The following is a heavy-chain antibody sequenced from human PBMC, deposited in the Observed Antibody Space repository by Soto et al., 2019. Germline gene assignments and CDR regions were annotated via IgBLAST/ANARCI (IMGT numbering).Heavy chain of an antibody. Sequence: EVQLVESGGGLVQPGGSLRLSCAASGFTFSSYWMHWVRQAPGKGLVWVSRINSDGSSTSYADSVKGRFTISRDNAKNTLYLQINSLGAEDTAVYYCAREMGVRVVAGYGMDVWGQGTTVTVSS. V-gene: IGHV3-74*01. CDR1: GFTFSSYW. CDR2: INSDGSST. J-gene: IGHJ6*02. D-gene: IGHD3-10*01. CDR3: AREMGVRVVAGYGMDV.